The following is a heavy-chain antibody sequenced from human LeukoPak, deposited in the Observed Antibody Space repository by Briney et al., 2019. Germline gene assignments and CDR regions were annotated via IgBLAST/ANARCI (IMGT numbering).Heavy chain of an antibody. CDR1: GDSISNYY. Sequence: SETLYLTCTVSGDSISNYYWSWIRQPPGKGLEWIGYIYYSGSANYNPSLKSRVTVSVDTSKKQISLKVTSVTAADTAVYYCARGADGYYYYYMDVWGKGTTVTVSS. CDR3: ARGADGYYYYYMDV. V-gene: IGHV4-59*01. CDR2: IYYSGSA. J-gene: IGHJ6*03. D-gene: IGHD4/OR15-4a*01.